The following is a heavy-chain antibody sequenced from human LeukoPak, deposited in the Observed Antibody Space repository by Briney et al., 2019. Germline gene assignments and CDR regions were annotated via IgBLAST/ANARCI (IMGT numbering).Heavy chain of an antibody. CDR2: ISTSSLYI. Sequence: GGSLRLSCAASGFTFSSYTVNWVRQAPGKGLEWVSSISTSSLYIYYADSLKGRFTVSRDNARNSLYLQMSSLRADDTAIYYCARHTWQWLPFDDWGQGTQVTISS. J-gene: IGHJ4*02. CDR1: GFTFSSYT. CDR3: ARHTWQWLPFDD. D-gene: IGHD5-12*01. V-gene: IGHV3-21*01.